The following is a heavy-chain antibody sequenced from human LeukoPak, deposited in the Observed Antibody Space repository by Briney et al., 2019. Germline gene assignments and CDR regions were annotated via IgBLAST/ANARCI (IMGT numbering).Heavy chain of an antibody. V-gene: IGHV3-7*01. Sequence: GGSLRLSCSASGFTFSDYDMNWVRQAPGKGPEWVANIKEDGSEKFYVDSVKGRFTISRDNAKNSLYLQMTSLRAEDTAVYYCTRATVHYDSSGYFEGLFAFDIGGQGTMVTVSS. CDR1: GFTFSDYD. CDR2: IKEDGSEK. CDR3: TRATVHYDSSGYFEGLFAFDI. D-gene: IGHD3-22*01. J-gene: IGHJ3*02.